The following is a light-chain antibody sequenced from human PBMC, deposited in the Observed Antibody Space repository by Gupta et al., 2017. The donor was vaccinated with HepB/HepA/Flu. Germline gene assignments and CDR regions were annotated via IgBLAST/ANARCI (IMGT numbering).Light chain of an antibody. Sequence: QSALTQPPSASGSAGQSVTLSCTGTSSDVGAYNYVSWYQQHPGKAPKPMIYEISKRPSGVPDRFSGSKSGNPASLTVSGLQAEDEADYYCSSYAGSNNWVFGGGTKLTVL. V-gene: IGLV2-8*01. CDR3: SSYAGSNNWV. CDR2: EIS. CDR1: SSDVGAYNY. J-gene: IGLJ3*02.